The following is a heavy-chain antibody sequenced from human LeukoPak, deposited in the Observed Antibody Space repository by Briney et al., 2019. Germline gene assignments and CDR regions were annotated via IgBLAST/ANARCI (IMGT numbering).Heavy chain of an antibody. CDR1: GGSISSYY. CDR3: ARVNFGVVQNYYYYGMDV. D-gene: IGHD3-3*01. Sequence: PSETLSLTCTVSGGSISSYYWSWIRQPPGKGLEWIGYIYYSGSTNYNPSLKSRVTISVDTSKNQFSLKLSSVTAADTAVYYCARVNFGVVQNYYYYGMDVWGQGTTVTVSS. V-gene: IGHV4-59*01. J-gene: IGHJ6*02. CDR2: IYYSGST.